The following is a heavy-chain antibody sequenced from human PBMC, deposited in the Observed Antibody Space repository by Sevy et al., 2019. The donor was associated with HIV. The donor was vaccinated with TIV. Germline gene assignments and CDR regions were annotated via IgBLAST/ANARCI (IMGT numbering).Heavy chain of an antibody. CDR1: GFSFGDYA. Sequence: GGSLRLSCTASGFSFGDYAMNWVRQAPGKGLEWVAFLKNKARGGTLDHAASVKGRFTISRDESKSIVYLQMHDLRIEDTGVYYCTRWKGAHSIFDYWGQGALVTVSS. J-gene: IGHJ4*02. D-gene: IGHD1-1*01. CDR3: TRWKGAHSIFDY. V-gene: IGHV3-49*04. CDR2: LKNKARGGTL.